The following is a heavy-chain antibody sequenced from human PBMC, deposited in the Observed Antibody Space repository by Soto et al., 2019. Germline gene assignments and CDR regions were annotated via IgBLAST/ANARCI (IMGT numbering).Heavy chain of an antibody. Sequence: ASVKVSCKASGYTFTSYYMHWVRQAPGQGLEWMGIINPSGGSTSYAQRFQGRVTMTRDTSTSTGYMELSSLRSEDTAEYYCARSSSSPYDAFDIWGQGTMVTVSS. D-gene: IGHD6-6*01. CDR1: GYTFTSYY. CDR3: ARSSSSPYDAFDI. V-gene: IGHV1-46*01. CDR2: INPSGGST. J-gene: IGHJ3*02.